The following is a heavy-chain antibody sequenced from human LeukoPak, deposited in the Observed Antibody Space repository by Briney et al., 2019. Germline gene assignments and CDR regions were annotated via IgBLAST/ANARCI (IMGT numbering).Heavy chain of an antibody. CDR2: IYYSGST. Sequence: NPSETLSLTCTVSGASVSGSAYYWGWIRQPPGKGLEWIGNIYYSGSTYYNESLESRVTISVDTSKNQLSLRLSSVAAADTAVYYCASTGYSSSWYEGQIDYWGQGTLVTVSS. CDR3: ASTGYSSSWYEGQIDY. D-gene: IGHD6-13*01. CDR1: GASVSGSAYY. V-gene: IGHV4-39*07. J-gene: IGHJ4*02.